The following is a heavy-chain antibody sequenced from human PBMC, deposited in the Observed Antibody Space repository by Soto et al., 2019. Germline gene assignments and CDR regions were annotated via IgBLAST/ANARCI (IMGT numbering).Heavy chain of an antibody. V-gene: IGHV1-3*01. J-gene: IGHJ5*02. CDR2: INAGNGNT. Sequence: QVQLVQSGAEVKKPGASVKVSCKASGYTFTSYAMHWVRQAPGQRLEWMGWINAGNGNTKYSQKFQGRVTITRDTSASTAYMELSSLRSEDTAVYYCAGERYCSGGSCYFFDPWGQGTLVTVSS. CDR3: AGERYCSGGSCYFFDP. CDR1: GYTFTSYA. D-gene: IGHD2-15*01.